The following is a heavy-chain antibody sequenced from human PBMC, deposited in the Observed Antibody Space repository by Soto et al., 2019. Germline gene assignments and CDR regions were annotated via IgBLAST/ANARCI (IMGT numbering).Heavy chain of an antibody. CDR1: GFTFGDYA. D-gene: IGHD2-2*01. CDR2: IRSKAYGGTT. CDR3: TRLVGCFFISTSCWNYYYYYYMDV. Sequence: GGSLRLSCTASGFTFGDYAMSWLRQAPGKGLEWVGFIRSKAYGGTTEYAASVKGRFTISRDDSKSIANLQMNSLKTEDTTVYYFTRLVGCFFISTSCWNYYYYYYMDVWGKGTTVTVSS. J-gene: IGHJ6*03. V-gene: IGHV3-49*03.